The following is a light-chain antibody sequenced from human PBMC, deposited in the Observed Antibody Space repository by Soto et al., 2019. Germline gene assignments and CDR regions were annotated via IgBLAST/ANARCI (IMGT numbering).Light chain of an antibody. CDR3: QQYGSSPT. J-gene: IGKJ1*01. CDR2: GAS. CDR1: QSVSSSF. V-gene: IGKV3-20*01. Sequence: EIVLTQSPGTLSLSPGERNTLSCRASQSVSSSFLAWYQPKPDQAPRLLIYGASSRATSIPDRFSGSGSGTDFNLTISSLEPEDIAEYYCQQYGSSPTFGQVTKVEI.